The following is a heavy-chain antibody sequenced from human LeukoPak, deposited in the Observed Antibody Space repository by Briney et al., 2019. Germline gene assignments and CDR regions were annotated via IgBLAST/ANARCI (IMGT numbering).Heavy chain of an antibody. J-gene: IGHJ4*02. V-gene: IGHV1-69*04. CDR1: GGTFITYA. CDR2: IVPILGTT. Sequence: GSSVKVSCTASGGTFITYAISWVRQAPGQGLEWVGRIVPILGTTNYAQNFQGRVTITADRSTTTAYMELSSLRSADTAVYYCARVPQGSSWPYYFDYWGQGTLVTVSS. D-gene: IGHD6-13*01. CDR3: ARVPQGSSWPYYFDY.